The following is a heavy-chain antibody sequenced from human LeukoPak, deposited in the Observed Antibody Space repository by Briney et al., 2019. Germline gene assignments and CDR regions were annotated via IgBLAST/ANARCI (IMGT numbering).Heavy chain of an antibody. Sequence: GGSLRLSCAVSGITLSNYGMSWVRQAPGKGLEWVAGISDGGGSRNYADSVRGRFTISRDNPKNTLYLQMNSLRAEDTAVYFCAKRGVVIRAVIIVGFHKEAYYFDYWGQGALVTVSS. V-gene: IGHV3-23*01. J-gene: IGHJ4*02. CDR3: AKRGVVIRAVIIVGFHKEAYYFDY. D-gene: IGHD3-10*01. CDR1: GITLSNYG. CDR2: ISDGGGSR.